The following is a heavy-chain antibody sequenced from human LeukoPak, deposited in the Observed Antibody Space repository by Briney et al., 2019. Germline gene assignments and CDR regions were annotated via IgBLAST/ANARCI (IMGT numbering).Heavy chain of an antibody. CDR1: GFTFSDHS. V-gene: IGHV3-72*01. CDR3: ARGGSKTGTYYFDY. D-gene: IGHD1-1*01. Sequence: GGSLRLSCAASGFTFSDHSMDWVRQAPGKGLEWVGRIRNKAYSYTTEYAASVKGRFVISRDDSKNSVSLQMSSLKTEDTAVYFCARGGSKTGTYYFDYWGQGTLVTVSS. CDR2: IRNKAYSYTT. J-gene: IGHJ4*02.